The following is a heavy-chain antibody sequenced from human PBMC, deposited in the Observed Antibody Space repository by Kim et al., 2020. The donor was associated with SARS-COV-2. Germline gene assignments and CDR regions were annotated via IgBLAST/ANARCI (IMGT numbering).Heavy chain of an antibody. CDR2: IYSGGST. D-gene: IGHD4-17*01. V-gene: IGHV3-53*01. Sequence: GGSLRLSCAASGFTVSSNYMSWVRQAPGKGLEWVSVIYSGGSTYYADSVKGRFTISRDNSKNTLYLQMNSLRAEDTAVYYCARDFLTGDSIPGADYWGQGTLVTVSS. J-gene: IGHJ4*02. CDR1: GFTVSSNY. CDR3: ARDFLTGDSIPGADY.